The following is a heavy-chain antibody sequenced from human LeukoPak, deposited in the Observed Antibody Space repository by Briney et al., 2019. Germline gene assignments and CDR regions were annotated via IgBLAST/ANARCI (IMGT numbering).Heavy chain of an antibody. CDR1: GGSISSSSYY. D-gene: IGHD1-26*01. CDR2: IYYSGST. CDR3: AREGTGSGDAFDI. J-gene: IGHJ3*02. Sequence: SETLSLTCTVSGGSISSSSYYWGWIRQPPGKGLEWIGSIYYSGSTYYNPSLKSRVTISVDTSKNQFSLKLSSVTAADTAVYYCAREGTGSGDAFDIWGQGTMVTVSS. V-gene: IGHV4-39*07.